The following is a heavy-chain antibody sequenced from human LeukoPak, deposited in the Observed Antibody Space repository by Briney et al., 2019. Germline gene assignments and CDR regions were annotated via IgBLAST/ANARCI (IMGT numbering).Heavy chain of an antibody. CDR1: GFTFSSYS. J-gene: IGHJ4*02. Sequence: GESLRLSCAASGFTFSSYSMNWVRQAPGKGLDWVASIISSSSYIYYADSVKGRFTISRDNARNPLYLQMNSLRAEDTAVYYCARADYYDSSGYFGYWGQGTLVSVSS. D-gene: IGHD3-22*01. V-gene: IGHV3-21*01. CDR3: ARADYYDSSGYFGY. CDR2: IISSSSYI.